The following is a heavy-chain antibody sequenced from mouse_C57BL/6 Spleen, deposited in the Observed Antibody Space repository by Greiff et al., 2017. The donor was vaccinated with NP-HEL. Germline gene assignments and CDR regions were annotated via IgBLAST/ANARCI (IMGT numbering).Heavy chain of an antibody. Sequence: QVRLQQSGPELVKPGASVKLSCKASGYTFTSYDINWVKQRPGQGLEWIGWIYPRDGSTKYNEKFKGKATLTVDTSSSTAYMELHSLTSEDSAVYFCASGSRDYAMDYWGQGTSVTVSS. J-gene: IGHJ4*01. D-gene: IGHD1-1*01. CDR3: ASGSRDYAMDY. CDR1: GYTFTSYD. V-gene: IGHV1-85*01. CDR2: IYPRDGST.